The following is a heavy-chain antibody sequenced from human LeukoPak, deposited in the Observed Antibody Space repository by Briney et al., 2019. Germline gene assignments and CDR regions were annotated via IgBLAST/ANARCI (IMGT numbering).Heavy chain of an antibody. D-gene: IGHD1-1*01. J-gene: IGHJ3*02. CDR2: IIPIFGTA. CDR3: AREVQLERRYLAFDI. CDR1: GGTSSSYA. V-gene: IGHV1-69*13. Sequence: SVKVSCKASGGTSSSYAISWVRQAPGQGLEWMGGIIPIFGTANYAQKFQGRVTITADESTSTAYMELSSLRSEDTAVYYCAREVQLERRYLAFDIWGQGTMVTVSP.